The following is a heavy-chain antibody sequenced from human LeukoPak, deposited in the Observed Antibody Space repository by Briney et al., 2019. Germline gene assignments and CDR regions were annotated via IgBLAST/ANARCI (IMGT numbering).Heavy chain of an antibody. CDR3: AGLTYSSGCYDY. CDR2: IYYTGST. V-gene: IGHV4-39*01. Sequence: SETLSLTCTVSGGSISRSSYYWGWIRQPPGKGLEWIGSIYYTGSTYYSPSLKGRVTISVDTSENQFSLQLRSVTAADTAVYYCAGLTYSSGCYDYWGQGTLVTVSS. J-gene: IGHJ4*02. CDR1: GGSISRSSYY. D-gene: IGHD6-19*01.